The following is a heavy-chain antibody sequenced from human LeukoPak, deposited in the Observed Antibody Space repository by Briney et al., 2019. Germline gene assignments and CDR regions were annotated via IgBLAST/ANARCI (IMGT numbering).Heavy chain of an antibody. CDR1: GGSFSAYY. CDR2: INHRGGT. V-gene: IGHV4-34*01. CDR3: ARGPTISETGYFDY. Sequence: SETLSLTCAVYGGSFSAYYWSWIRQSPGKGLEWIAEINHRGGTNYNPSVKSRVSISVDTSKNQFSLKVTSLTAADTAVYYCARGPTISETGYFDYWGQGTLVTVSS. D-gene: IGHD1-1*01. J-gene: IGHJ4*03.